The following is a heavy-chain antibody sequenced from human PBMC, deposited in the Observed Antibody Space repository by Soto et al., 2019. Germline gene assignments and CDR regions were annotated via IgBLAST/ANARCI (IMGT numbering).Heavy chain of an antibody. Sequence: AGSLSLSFAASGFTFSDYYMNWIRQAPGKGLEWVSYISSSGDIIYYADSVKVRFTISRDNAKNSLYLQMNSLRAEETAVYYCARDLGYYDSSGYFDYWGQGTLVTVSS. D-gene: IGHD3-22*01. J-gene: IGHJ4*02. CDR3: ARDLGYYDSSGYFDY. CDR2: ISSSGDII. CDR1: GFTFSDYY. V-gene: IGHV3-11*01.